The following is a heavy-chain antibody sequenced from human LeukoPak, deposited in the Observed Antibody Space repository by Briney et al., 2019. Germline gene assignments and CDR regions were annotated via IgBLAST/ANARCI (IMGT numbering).Heavy chain of an antibody. V-gene: IGHV4-30-2*01. CDR2: IYHSGST. J-gene: IGHJ6*03. CDR3: ARDSRSRYCSSTSCYSYYYYMDV. CDR1: GGSISSGGYY. D-gene: IGHD2-2*01. Sequence: SETLSLTCTVSGGSISSGGYYWSWIRQPPGKGLEWIGYIYHSGSTYYNPSLKSRVTISVDRSKNQFSLKLSSVTAADTAVYYCARDSRSRYCSSTSCYSYYYYMDVWGKGTTVTVSS.